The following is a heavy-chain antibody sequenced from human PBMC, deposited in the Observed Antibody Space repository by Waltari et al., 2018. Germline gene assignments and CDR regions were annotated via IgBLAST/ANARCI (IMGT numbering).Heavy chain of an antibody. Sequence: EVQLVESGGGLEQPGGSLTLSCAASGFSFTSYAMNWVRQAPGKGPEWVSAITASGDSTYHADSVKGRFTTSRDNSKNTLYLQMNSLRAEDTAVYYCARREPMPTGSGYMDVWGKGTTVTVSS. CDR2: ITASGDST. CDR3: ARREPMPTGSGYMDV. D-gene: IGHD2-2*01. V-gene: IGHV3-23*04. J-gene: IGHJ6*03. CDR1: GFSFTSYA.